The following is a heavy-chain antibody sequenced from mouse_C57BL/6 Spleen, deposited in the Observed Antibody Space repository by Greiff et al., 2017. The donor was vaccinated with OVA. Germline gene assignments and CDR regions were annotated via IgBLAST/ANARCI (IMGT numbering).Heavy chain of an antibody. CDR1: GYTFTSYW. CDR3: ARSFYDGYYVAAY. D-gene: IGHD2-3*01. CDR2: INPSSGYT. V-gene: IGHV1-7*01. J-gene: IGHJ3*01. Sequence: QVQLQQSGAELAKPWASVKLSCKASGYTFTSYWMHWVKQRPGQGLEWIGYINPSSGYTKYNQKFKDKATLTADKSSSTAYMQLSSLTYEDSAVYYCARSFYDGYYVAAYWGQGTLVTVSA.